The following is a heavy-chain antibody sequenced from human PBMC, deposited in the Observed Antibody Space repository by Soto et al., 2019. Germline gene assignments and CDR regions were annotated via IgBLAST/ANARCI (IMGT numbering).Heavy chain of an antibody. CDR1: RFSFSSYD. J-gene: IGHJ6*02. CDR2: ISKTGNTI. D-gene: IGHD3-10*01. CDR3: VREAELPDYHYYYGMDV. Sequence: EVQLVESGGGLVQPGGSLRLSCAASRFSFSSYDMHWVRQAPGKGLECISYISKTGNTIYYADSVKGRFTISRDNAKNALYLQMNSLGGGDTAVYYCVREAELPDYHYYYGMDVWGQGTTVTVSS. V-gene: IGHV3-48*03.